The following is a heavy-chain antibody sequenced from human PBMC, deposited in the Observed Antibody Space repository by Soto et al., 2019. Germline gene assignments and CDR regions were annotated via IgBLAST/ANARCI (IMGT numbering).Heavy chain of an antibody. J-gene: IGHJ6*02. D-gene: IGHD3-3*01. CDR1: GGSICSGGYY. V-gene: IGHV4-31*03. CDR3: ASLGVVTRYYYYGMDV. CDR2: IYYSGST. Sequence: PSETLSLTCTVSGGSICSGGYYWSWIRQHPGKGLEWIGYIYYSGSTYYNPSLKSRVTISVDTSKNQFSLKLSSVTAADTAVYYCASLGVVTRYYYYGMDVWGQGTTVTVSS.